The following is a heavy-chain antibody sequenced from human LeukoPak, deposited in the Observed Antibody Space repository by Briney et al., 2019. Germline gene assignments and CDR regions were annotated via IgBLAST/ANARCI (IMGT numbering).Heavy chain of an antibody. CDR2: IKQDGTEK. V-gene: IGHV3-7*04. Sequence: GGSLRLSCAASGFTFSSYWMSWVRQAPGKGLEWVAIIKQDGTEKHYVDSVKGRFTISRDNAKNSLYVQMNSLRAEDTAVYYCARGVGATHFDYWGQGTLVTVSS. CDR1: GFTFSSYW. CDR3: ARGVGATHFDY. J-gene: IGHJ4*02. D-gene: IGHD1-26*01.